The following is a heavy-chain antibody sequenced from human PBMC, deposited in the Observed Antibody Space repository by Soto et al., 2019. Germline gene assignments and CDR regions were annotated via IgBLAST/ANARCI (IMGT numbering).Heavy chain of an antibody. CDR2: MNPNSGNT. J-gene: IGHJ5*02. CDR3: AKVPAAIKRGRRPPNWFDP. CDR1: GYTFTSYD. V-gene: IGHV1-8*01. Sequence: AASVKVSCKASGYTFTSYDINWVRQATGQGLEWMGWMNPNSGNTGYAQKFQGRVTMTRNTSISTAYMELSSLRSEDTAVYYCAKVPAAIKRGRRPPNWFDPWGQGTLVTVSS. D-gene: IGHD2-2*01.